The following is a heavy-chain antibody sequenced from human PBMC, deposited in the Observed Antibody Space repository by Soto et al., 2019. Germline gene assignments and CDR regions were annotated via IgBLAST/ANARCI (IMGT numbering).Heavy chain of an antibody. D-gene: IGHD1-1*01. CDR2: ISWNSGSI. V-gene: IGHV3-9*01. J-gene: IGHJ4*02. CDR3: AKDDSEMATTHFDY. Sequence: EVQLVESGGGLVQPGRSLRLSCAASGFTFDDYAMHWVRQAPGKGLEWVSGISWNSGSIGYADSVKGRFTISRDNAKNSLYLQMNSLRAEDTALYYCAKDDSEMATTHFDYWGQGTLVTVSS. CDR1: GFTFDDYA.